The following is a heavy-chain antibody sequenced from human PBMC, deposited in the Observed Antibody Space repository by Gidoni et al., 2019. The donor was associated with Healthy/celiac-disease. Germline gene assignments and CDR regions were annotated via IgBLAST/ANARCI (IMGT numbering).Heavy chain of an antibody. V-gene: IGHV4-34*01. J-gene: IGHJ6*02. D-gene: IGHD3-10*01. CDR2: INHSGST. Sequence: QVQLQQWGAGLLKPSETLSLTCAVYGGSFSGYYWSWIRQPPGKGLEWIGEINHSGSTKYNPSLKSRVTISVDTSKNQFSLKLSSVTAADTAVYYCARGRALGADYYGSGSYYNPLFVWGQGTTVTVSS. CDR1: GGSFSGYY. CDR3: ARGRALGADYYGSGSYYNPLFV.